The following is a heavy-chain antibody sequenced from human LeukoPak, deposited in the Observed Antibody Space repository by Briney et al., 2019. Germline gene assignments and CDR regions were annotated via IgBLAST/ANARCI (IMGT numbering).Heavy chain of an antibody. V-gene: IGHV3-48*04. J-gene: IGHJ4*02. D-gene: IGHD6-19*01. CDR2: TSSSSDSI. CDR3: AREWGPIAVSGGPGY. Sequence: GGSLRLSCAASGFTFSTYCMTWVRQAPGKGLEWISYTSSSSDSIKYADSVKGRFTSSRDNAKNSLYLQMNSLRAEDTAVYYCAREWGPIAVSGGPGYWGQGALVTVSS. CDR1: GFTFSTYC.